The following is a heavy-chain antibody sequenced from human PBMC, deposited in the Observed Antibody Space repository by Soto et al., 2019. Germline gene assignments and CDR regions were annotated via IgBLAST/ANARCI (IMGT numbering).Heavy chain of an antibody. D-gene: IGHD6-6*01. V-gene: IGHV3-66*01. J-gene: IGHJ6*03. CDR2: IYSGGST. CDR3: ARERQQLVGSNYYYYYYMDV. CDR1: GFTVSSHY. Sequence: GGSLRLSCAASGFTVSSHYMSWVRQAPGKGLEWVSTIYSGGSTYYADSVKGRFTISRDNSKNTLYLQVSSLRAEDTAVYFCARERQQLVGSNYYYYYYMDVWGKGTTVTVSS.